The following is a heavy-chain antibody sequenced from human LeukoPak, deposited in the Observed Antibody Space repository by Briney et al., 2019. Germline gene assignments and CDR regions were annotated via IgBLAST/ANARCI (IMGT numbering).Heavy chain of an antibody. D-gene: IGHD6-6*01. CDR3: ARYVYLEQEYSRSSGGY. V-gene: IGHV1-2*06. CDR2: INPNSGGT. J-gene: IGHJ4*02. CDR1: GYTFTGYY. Sequence: ASVKVSCKASGYTFTGYYMHWVRQAPGQGLEWMGRINPNSGGTNYAQKFQGRVTMTRDTSISTAYMELSRLRSDDTAVYYCARYVYLEQEYSRSSGGYWGQGTLVTVSS.